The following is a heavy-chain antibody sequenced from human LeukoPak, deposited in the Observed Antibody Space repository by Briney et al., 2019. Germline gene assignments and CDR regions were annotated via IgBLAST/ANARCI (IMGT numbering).Heavy chain of an antibody. CDR2: IYTSGST. CDR3: ARHSFLAAAAAPYDP. V-gene: IGHV4-61*02. J-gene: IGHJ5*02. D-gene: IGHD6-13*01. Sequence: PSETLSLTCTVSGGSISSGSYYWSWIRQPAGKGLEWIGRIYTSGSTNYNPSLKSRVTISVDTSKNQFSLKLSSVTAADTAVYYCARHSFLAAAAAPYDPWGQGTLVTVSS. CDR1: GGSISSGSYY.